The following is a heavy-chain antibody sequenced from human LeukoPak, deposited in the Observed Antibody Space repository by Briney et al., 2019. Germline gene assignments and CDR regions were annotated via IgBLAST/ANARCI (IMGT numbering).Heavy chain of an antibody. CDR3: ATDADSTRYYDSSGRSAFDI. J-gene: IGHJ3*02. D-gene: IGHD3-22*01. CDR1: GYTLTVLS. Sequence: ASVKVACKFSGYTLTVLSMHWVRQAPGKGLEWMGGFDPEDGETIYAQKFQGRVTMTEDTSTDTAYMELSSLRSEDTAVYYCATDADSTRYYDSSGRSAFDIWGQGTMVTVSS. CDR2: FDPEDGET. V-gene: IGHV1-24*01.